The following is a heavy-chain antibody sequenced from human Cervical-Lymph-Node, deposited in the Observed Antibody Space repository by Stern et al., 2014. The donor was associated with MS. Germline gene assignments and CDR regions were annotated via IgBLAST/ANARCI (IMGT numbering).Heavy chain of an antibody. CDR1: GFTFSSYG. V-gene: IGHV3-33*01. Sequence: EQLVESGGGVVQPGRSLRLSCAASGFTFSSYGMHWVRQAPGKGLAWVAVIWYDGSNKYYADSVKGRFTISRDNSKNTLYLQMNSLRAEDTAVYYCARLPSSIAAYDAFDIWGQGTMVTVSS. CDR3: ARLPSSIAAYDAFDI. D-gene: IGHD6-6*01. J-gene: IGHJ3*02. CDR2: IWYDGSNK.